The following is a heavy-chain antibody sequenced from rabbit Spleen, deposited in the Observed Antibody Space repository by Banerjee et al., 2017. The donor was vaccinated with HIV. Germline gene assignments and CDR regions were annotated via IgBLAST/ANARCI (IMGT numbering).Heavy chain of an antibody. V-gene: IGHV1S45*01. Sequence: QEQLEESGGDLVKPGASLTLTCKASGVSLSDKDVMCWVRQAPGKGLEWIACINGVTGKALYATWAKGRFTFSKTSSTTVTLQMTSLTAADTAIYFCARDLVGVIGWNFYLWGPGTLVT. D-gene: IGHD1-1*01. J-gene: IGHJ4*01. CDR3: ARDLVGVIGWNFYL. CDR1: GVSLSDKDV. CDR2: INGVTGKA.